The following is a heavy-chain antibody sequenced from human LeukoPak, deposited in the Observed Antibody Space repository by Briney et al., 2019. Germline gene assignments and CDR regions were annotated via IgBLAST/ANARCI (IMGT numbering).Heavy chain of an antibody. J-gene: IGHJ4*02. D-gene: IGHD6-13*01. V-gene: IGHV3-48*03. Sequence: GGSLRLSCAASGFTFSSYEMNWVRQAPGKGLEWVSYISSSGSTIYYADSVKGRFTISRDNAKNSLYLQMNSLRAEDTAVYYCASSSSSWSRADYWGQGALVTVSS. CDR3: ASSSSSWSRADY. CDR1: GFTFSSYE. CDR2: ISSSGSTI.